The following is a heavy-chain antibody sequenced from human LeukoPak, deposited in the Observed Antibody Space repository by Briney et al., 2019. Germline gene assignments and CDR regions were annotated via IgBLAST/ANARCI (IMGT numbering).Heavy chain of an antibody. J-gene: IGHJ4*02. Sequence: GGSLRLSCAASGFTFSDYYMSWIRQAPGKGLEWVSYISSSGSTIYYADSVKGRFTISRDNAKNSLYLQMNSLRAEDTAVYYCARVEVAGTAFFDYWGQGTLVTVSS. D-gene: IGHD6-19*01. CDR1: GFTFSDYY. CDR3: ARVEVAGTAFFDY. CDR2: ISSSGSTI. V-gene: IGHV3-11*04.